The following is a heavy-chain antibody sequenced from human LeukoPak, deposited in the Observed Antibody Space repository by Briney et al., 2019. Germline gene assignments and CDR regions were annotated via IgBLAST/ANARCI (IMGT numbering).Heavy chain of an antibody. V-gene: IGHV3-48*04. J-gene: IGHJ4*02. CDR1: GFTFSSYG. Sequence: PGGSLRLSCAASGFTFSSYGMYWVRQAPGKGLEWVSYITSSSTIYYADSVKGRFTISRDNAKNSLYLQMNSLRAEDTAVYYCARVGSYYDSSGYYSTTSYYFDYWGQGTLVTVSS. CDR2: ITSSSTI. CDR3: ARVGSYYDSSGYYSTTSYYFDY. D-gene: IGHD3-22*01.